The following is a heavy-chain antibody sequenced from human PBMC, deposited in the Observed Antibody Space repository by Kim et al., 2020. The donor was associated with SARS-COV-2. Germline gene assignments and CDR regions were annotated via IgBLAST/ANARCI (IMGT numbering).Heavy chain of an antibody. Sequence: SETLSLTCAVSGGSIWSGNWWSWVRQTPGKGLEWIAEVYHLGKTNYSPSLKSRVSISVDESKNQFSLRLNSVTAADTAIYYCARTDSAHRFCYDDDCHSPIDSWGQGTLVTVSS. CDR2: VYHLGKT. J-gene: IGHJ4*02. CDR1: GGSIWSGNW. V-gene: IGHV4-4*02. CDR3: ARTDSAHRFCYDDDCHSPIDS. D-gene: IGHD2-21*02.